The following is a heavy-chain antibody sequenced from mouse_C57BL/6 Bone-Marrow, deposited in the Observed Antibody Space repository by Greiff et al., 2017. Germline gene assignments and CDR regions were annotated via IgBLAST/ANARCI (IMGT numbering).Heavy chain of an antibody. CDR2: IYPRSGNT. Sequence: QVHVKQSGAELARPGASVKLSCKASGYTFTSYGISWVKQRTGQGLEWIGEIYPRSGNTYYNEKFKGKATLTADKSSSTAYMELRGLTSEDSAVYFCATIAGTLFDYWGQGTTLTVSS. CDR3: ATIAGTLFDY. V-gene: IGHV1-81*01. J-gene: IGHJ2*01. CDR1: GYTFTSYG. D-gene: IGHD4-1*01.